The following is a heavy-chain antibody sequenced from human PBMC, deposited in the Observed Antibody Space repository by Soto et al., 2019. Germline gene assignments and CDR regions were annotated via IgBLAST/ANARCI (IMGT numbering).Heavy chain of an antibody. CDR2: INPTSGST. CDR3: ARDLAAGDH. J-gene: IGHJ4*02. Sequence: QVQLVQSGAEVKKPGASVKVSCKAYGYTFTNYYIHWVRQAPGQGLEWMGIINPTSGSTNYAQKFQGRVTLTYDTSTTTVYMELSGLRSDDTAVLYCARDLAAGDHWGQGTLVTVYS. D-gene: IGHD6-13*01. CDR1: GYTFTNYY. V-gene: IGHV1-46*01.